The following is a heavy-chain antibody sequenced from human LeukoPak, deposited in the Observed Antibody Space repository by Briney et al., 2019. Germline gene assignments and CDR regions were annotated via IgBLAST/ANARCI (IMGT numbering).Heavy chain of an antibody. CDR1: GFTFSSYA. CDR2: ISYDGSNK. D-gene: IGHD3-10*01. V-gene: IGHV3-30-3*01. CDR3: ARDGTYYYGSRSFFDY. J-gene: IGHJ4*02. Sequence: GGSLRLSCAASGFTFSSYARHGVRQAPGKGREGLAVISYDGSNKDYADSVKGRFTISRDNSKNTLYLQMNSLRTEDTAVYYCARDGTYYYGSRSFFDYWGQGTLVTVSS.